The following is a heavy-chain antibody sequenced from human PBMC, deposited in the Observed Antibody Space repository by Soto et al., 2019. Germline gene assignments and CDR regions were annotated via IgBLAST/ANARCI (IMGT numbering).Heavy chain of an antibody. CDR1: GVTFGSYS. CDR2: ISSSSSTI. V-gene: IGHV3-48*01. CDR3: ARNYSSYGPLDY. J-gene: IGHJ4*02. D-gene: IGHD5-18*01. Sequence: AGGSLSLSWAAAGVTFGSYSMNLVSTAPGKGLEWVSYISSSSSTIYYADSVKGRFTISRDNAKNSLYLQMNSLRAEDTSLYYCARNYSSYGPLDYCGQGTLVTVSS.